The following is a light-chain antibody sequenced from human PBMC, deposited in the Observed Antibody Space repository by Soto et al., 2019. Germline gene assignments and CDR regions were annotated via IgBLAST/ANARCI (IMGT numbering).Light chain of an antibody. CDR2: LNSDGSH. CDR3: QTWGTGIHYV. CDR1: SGHNSNA. V-gene: IGLV4-69*01. Sequence: QLVLTQSPSASASLGASVKLTCTLSSGHNSNAIAWHQQQPEKGPRYLMKLNSDGSHSKGDGIPDRFSGSSSGAERYLTISSLQSEDEADYYCQTWGTGIHYVFGTGTKVTVL. J-gene: IGLJ1*01.